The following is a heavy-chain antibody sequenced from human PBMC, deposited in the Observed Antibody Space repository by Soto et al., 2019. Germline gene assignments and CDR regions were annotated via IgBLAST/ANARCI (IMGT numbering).Heavy chain of an antibody. J-gene: IGHJ5*02. CDR2: IYYSGGST. D-gene: IGHD2-2*01. CDR3: ARAVYCRSASCSNWFDT. V-gene: IGHV4-30-4*01. Sequence: SETLSLTCAVSGGSISSDDYYWIWIRHPPGKGLEWIGYIYYSGGSTYYSPSLRSRAAISMDTSKNQFSLILGAVTAADTAIYYCARAVYCRSASCSNWFDTWGRGTLVTVSS. CDR1: GGSISSDDYY.